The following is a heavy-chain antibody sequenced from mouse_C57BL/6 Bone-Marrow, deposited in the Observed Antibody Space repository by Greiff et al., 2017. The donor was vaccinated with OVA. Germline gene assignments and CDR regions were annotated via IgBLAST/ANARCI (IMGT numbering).Heavy chain of an antibody. CDR1: GYTFTNYW. J-gene: IGHJ3*01. CDR3: ARSDYDGFAY. D-gene: IGHD2-4*01. V-gene: IGHV1-63*01. CDR2: IYPGGGYT. Sequence: QVQLKESGAELVRPGTSVKMSCKASGYTFTNYWIGWAKQRPGHGLERIGDIYPGGGYTNYNEKFKGKATLTADKSSSTAYMQFSSLTSEDSAIYYCARSDYDGFAYWGQGTLVTVSA.